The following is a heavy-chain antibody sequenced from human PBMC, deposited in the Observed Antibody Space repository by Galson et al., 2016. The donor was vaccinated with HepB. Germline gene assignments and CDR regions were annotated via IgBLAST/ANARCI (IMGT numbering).Heavy chain of an antibody. D-gene: IGHD3-9*01. Sequence: SVKVSCKASGYIFSNFGLSWVRLAPGQGLEWMGWISAYNGNSHYAEKFRGRITMTSNTSAGAAYMELTSLKSDDTAVYYCARDRPTYYDVSTGYPGGTQIDYWGQGTLVTVSS. V-gene: IGHV1-18*01. CDR1: GYIFSNFG. J-gene: IGHJ4*02. CDR3: ARDRPTYYDVSTGYPGGTQIDY. CDR2: ISAYNGNS.